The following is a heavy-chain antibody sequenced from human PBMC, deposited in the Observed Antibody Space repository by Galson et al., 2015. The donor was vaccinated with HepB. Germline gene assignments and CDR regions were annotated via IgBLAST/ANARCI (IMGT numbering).Heavy chain of an antibody. V-gene: IGHV1-58*01. CDR3: AADLWQWLVDDYGMDV. J-gene: IGHJ6*02. CDR2: IVVGSGNT. D-gene: IGHD6-19*01. CDR1: GFTFTSSA. Sequence: SVKVSCKASGFTFTSSALQWVRQARGQRLEWIGWIVVGSGNTNYAQKFQERVTITRDMSTSTAYMELSSLRSEDTAVYYCAADLWQWLVDDYGMDVWGQGTTVTVSS.